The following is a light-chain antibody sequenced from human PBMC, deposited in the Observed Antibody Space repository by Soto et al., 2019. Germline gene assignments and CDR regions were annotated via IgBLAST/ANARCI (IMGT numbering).Light chain of an antibody. CDR2: DST. CDR1: QSIHTS. CDR3: QQRNVWPPIT. V-gene: IGKV3-11*01. J-gene: IGKJ5*01. Sequence: EIVLTQSPGSLSLSPGEGATLSCRASQSIHTSLAWYQQKSGKPPRLVIYDSTLRANGVPDRFGGSRSGTEFTLTINSLEPEDFAVYYCQQRNVWPPITFGQGTRLEIK.